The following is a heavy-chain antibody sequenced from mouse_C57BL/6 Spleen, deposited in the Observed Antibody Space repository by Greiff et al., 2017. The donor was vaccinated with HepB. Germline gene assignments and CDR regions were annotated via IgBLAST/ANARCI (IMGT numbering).Heavy chain of an antibody. J-gene: IGHJ3*01. Sequence: VQLQQPGAELVKPGASVKMSCKASGYTFTSYWITWVKQRPGQGLEWIGDIYPGSGSTNYNEKFKSKAKLTVDTSSSTAYMRLSSLTSEDSAVYYCARDSSVRPWFAYWGQGTLVTVSA. CDR3: ARDSSVRPWFAY. V-gene: IGHV1-55*01. CDR1: GYTFTSYW. D-gene: IGHD3-2*02. CDR2: IYPGSGST.